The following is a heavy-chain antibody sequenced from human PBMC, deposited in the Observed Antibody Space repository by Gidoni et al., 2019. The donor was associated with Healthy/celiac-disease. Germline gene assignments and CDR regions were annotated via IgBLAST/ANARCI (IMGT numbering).Heavy chain of an antibody. CDR3: ARGWLKNLDY. D-gene: IGHD5-12*01. J-gene: IGHJ4*02. Sequence: QVQLQESGPGLVKPSETLSLPCTVSGGSISSYYWSWIRQPPGKGLEWLGYIYYSGSTNYNPSLKSRVTISVDTSKNQFSLKLSSVTAADTAVYYCARGWLKNLDYWGQGTLVTVSS. V-gene: IGHV4-59*01. CDR2: IYYSGST. CDR1: GGSISSYY.